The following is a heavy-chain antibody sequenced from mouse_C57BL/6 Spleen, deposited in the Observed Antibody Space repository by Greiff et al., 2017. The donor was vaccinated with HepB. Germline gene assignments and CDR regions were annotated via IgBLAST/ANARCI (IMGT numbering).Heavy chain of an antibody. CDR1: GYTFTDYN. CDR3: ARSPAYYYGSSYWYFDV. V-gene: IGHV1-18*01. Sequence: VQLQQSGPELVKPGASVKIPCKASGYTFTDYNMDWVKQSHGKSLEWIGDINPNNGGTIYNQKFKGKATLTVDKSSSTAYMELRSLTSEDTAVYYCARSPAYYYGSSYWYFDVWGTGTTVTVSS. CDR2: INPNNGGT. D-gene: IGHD1-1*01. J-gene: IGHJ1*03.